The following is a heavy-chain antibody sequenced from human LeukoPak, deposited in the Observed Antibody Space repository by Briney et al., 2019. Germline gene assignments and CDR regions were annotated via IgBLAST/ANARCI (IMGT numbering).Heavy chain of an antibody. J-gene: IGHJ4*02. CDR1: GFTFSSYA. CDR3: ARGYCSGGSCLLFDY. CDR2: ISSNGGST. D-gene: IGHD2-15*01. V-gene: IGHV3-64*02. Sequence: GGSLRLSCAASGFTFSSYAMHWVRQAPGKGLEYVSAISSNGGSTYYADSVKGRFTISRDNSKNSLYLQMNSLRAEDTAVYYCARGYCSGGSCLLFDYWGQGTLVTVSS.